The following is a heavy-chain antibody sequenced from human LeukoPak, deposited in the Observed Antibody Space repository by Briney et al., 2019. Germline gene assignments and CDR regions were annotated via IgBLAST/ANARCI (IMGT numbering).Heavy chain of an antibody. J-gene: IGHJ4*02. CDR1: GGSISSYH. CDR3: ARLNGYLDY. Sequence: PSETLSLTCTVSGGSISSYHWSWVRQPPGKGLEWIGHIYYSGNTNYNPSLKSRVTISVVTSKNQFSLKLSSVTAADTAVYYCARLNGYLDYWGQGTLVTVSS. CDR2: IYYSGNT. V-gene: IGHV4-59*08. D-gene: IGHD2-8*01.